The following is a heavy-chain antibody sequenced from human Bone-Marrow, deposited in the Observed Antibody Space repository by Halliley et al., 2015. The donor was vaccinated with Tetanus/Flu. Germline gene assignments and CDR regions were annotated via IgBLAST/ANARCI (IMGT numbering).Heavy chain of an antibody. Sequence: IGSMFYRGSAYYNPSLKSRVTMSVDTAKNQFSLNVRSVIAADTALYFCARHQSAVAGTHFFDYWGQGTLVTVSS. CDR2: MFYRGSA. D-gene: IGHD6-19*01. V-gene: IGHV4-39*01. J-gene: IGHJ4*02. CDR3: ARHQSAVAGTHFFDY.